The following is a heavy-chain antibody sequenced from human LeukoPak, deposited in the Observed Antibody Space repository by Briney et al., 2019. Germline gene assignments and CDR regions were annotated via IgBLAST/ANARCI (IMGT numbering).Heavy chain of an antibody. CDR1: GFTFSNAW. Sequence: GGSLRLSCAASGFTFSNAWMSWVRQAPGKGLEWVGRIKSKTDGGTTDYAAPVKGRFTISRDDSKNTLYLQMNSLKTEDTAVYYCTTYYDFWSGYYYYYYMDVWGKGTTVTVSS. CDR3: TTYYDFWSGYYYYYYMDV. V-gene: IGHV3-15*01. CDR2: IKSKTDGGTT. J-gene: IGHJ6*03. D-gene: IGHD3-3*01.